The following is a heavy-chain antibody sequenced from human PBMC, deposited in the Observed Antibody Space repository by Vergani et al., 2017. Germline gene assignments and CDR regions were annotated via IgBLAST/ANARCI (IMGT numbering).Heavy chain of an antibody. CDR2: IGNDGSST. CDR1: GFTFSSYA. Sequence: EVQLVESGGGLVQPGGSLRLSCSASGFTFSSYAMHWVRQAPGKGLEYVSAIGNDGSSTYYADSVKGRFTISRDNSKNTLYLQMSSLKPEDTAVYYCVKGLGDPWAWFDPWGQGTLVTVSS. J-gene: IGHJ5*02. V-gene: IGHV3-64D*06. D-gene: IGHD2-21*01. CDR3: VKGLGDPWAWFDP.